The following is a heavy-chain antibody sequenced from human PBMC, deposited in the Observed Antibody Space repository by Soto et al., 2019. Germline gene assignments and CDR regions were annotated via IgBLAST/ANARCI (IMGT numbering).Heavy chain of an antibody. CDR1: GGSISSYY. D-gene: IGHD3-10*01. V-gene: IGHV4-59*01. CDR2: IYYSGST. CDR3: ARDARDQYYYGSGSVYGMDV. Sequence: SETLSLTCTVSGGSISSYYWSWIRQPPGKGLEWIGYIYYSGSTNYNPSLKSRVTISVDTSKNQFSLKLSSVTAADTAVYYCARDARDQYYYGSGSVYGMDVWGQGTTVTV. J-gene: IGHJ6*02.